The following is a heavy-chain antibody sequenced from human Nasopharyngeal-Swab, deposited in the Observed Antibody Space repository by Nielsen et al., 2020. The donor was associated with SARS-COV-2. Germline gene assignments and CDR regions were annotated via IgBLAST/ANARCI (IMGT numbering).Heavy chain of an antibody. J-gene: IGHJ6*02. D-gene: IGHD3-22*01. Sequence: GESLKISCAASGFTFSSYSMNWVRQAPGKGPEWVSYISSSSSTIYYADSVKGRFTISRDNAKNSLYLQMNSLRDEDTAVYYCARDYYDSSGYYYLYYYYGMDVWGQGTTVTVSS. CDR1: GFTFSSYS. V-gene: IGHV3-48*02. CDR2: ISSSSSTI. CDR3: ARDYYDSSGYYYLYYYYGMDV.